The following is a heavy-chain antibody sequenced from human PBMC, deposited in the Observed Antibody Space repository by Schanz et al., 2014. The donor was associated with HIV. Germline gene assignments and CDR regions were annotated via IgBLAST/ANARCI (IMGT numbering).Heavy chain of an antibody. CDR1: GGSFTIYY. J-gene: IGHJ4*02. Sequence: QVQLQQWGAGLLKPSETLSLSCAVYGGSFTIYYWSWIRQAPGKGLEWIGEISPGGTTNYNPSLKSRVTISVEPSKTQFSRRLTSVTAADTAVFYCARHQRGSYLEALDYWGQGTLVTVSS. D-gene: IGHD3-10*01. CDR3: ARHQRGSYLEALDY. V-gene: IGHV4-34*02. CDR2: ISPGGTT.